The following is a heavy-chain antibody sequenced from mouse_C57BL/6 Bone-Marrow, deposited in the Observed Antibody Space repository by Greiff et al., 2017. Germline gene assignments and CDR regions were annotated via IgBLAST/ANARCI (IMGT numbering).Heavy chain of an antibody. CDR1: GYTFTSYW. V-gene: IGHV1-69*01. CDR3: ARESYDGYDAMDY. CDR2: IDPSDSYT. J-gene: IGHJ4*01. D-gene: IGHD2-3*01. Sequence: QVQLQQSGAELVMPGASVKLSCKASGYTFTSYWMHWVKQRPGQGLEWIGEIDPSDSYTNYNQKFKGKSTLTVDKSSSTAYMQLSSLTSEDSAVYDCARESYDGYDAMDYWGRGTSVTVTS.